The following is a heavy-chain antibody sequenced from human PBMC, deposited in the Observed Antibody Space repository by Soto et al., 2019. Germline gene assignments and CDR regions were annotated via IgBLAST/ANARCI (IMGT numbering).Heavy chain of an antibody. CDR3: AKEGGLSGSYYISSSYYFDY. J-gene: IGHJ4*02. D-gene: IGHD1-26*01. CDR1: GFTFRNYG. V-gene: IGHV3-48*01. CDR2: IGIGSSTK. Sequence: GGSLRLSCASSGFTFRNYGMNLVRQAPGKGAEWVSYIGIGSSTKYYADSVKGRFTISRDNAENSLYLQMNSLRAEDTSVYYCAKEGGLSGSYYISSSYYFDYWGQGTLVTVSS.